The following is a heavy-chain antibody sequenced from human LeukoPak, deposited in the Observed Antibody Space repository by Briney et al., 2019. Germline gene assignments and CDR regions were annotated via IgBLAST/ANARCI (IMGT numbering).Heavy chain of an antibody. CDR2: ISWNSGSI. D-gene: IGHD3-10*01. CDR1: GFTFDDYA. CDR3: AKGVRITMVRGAFDI. J-gene: IGHJ3*02. V-gene: IGHV3-9*01. Sequence: GGSLRLSYAASGFTFDDYAMHWVRQAPGKGLEWVSGISWNSGSIGYADSVKGRFTISRDNAKNSLYLQMNSLRAEDTALYYCAKGVRITMVRGAFDIWGQGTMVTVSS.